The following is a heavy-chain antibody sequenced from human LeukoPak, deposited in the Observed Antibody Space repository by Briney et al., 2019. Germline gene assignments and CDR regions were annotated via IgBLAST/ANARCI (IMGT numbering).Heavy chain of an antibody. D-gene: IGHD3-3*01. J-gene: IGHJ5*02. CDR1: GYTFTGYD. CDR3: ARPRLLRSPSWFDP. CDR2: MNPNSGNT. Sequence: GASVKVSCKASGYTFTGYDINWVRQATGQGLEWMGWMNPNSGNTGYAQKFQGRVTMTRNTSISTAYMELSSLRSEDTAVYYCARPRLLRSPSWFDPWGQGTLVTVSS. V-gene: IGHV1-8*01.